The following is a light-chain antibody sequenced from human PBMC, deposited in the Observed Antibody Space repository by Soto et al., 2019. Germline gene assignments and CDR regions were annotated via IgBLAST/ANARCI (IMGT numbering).Light chain of an antibody. CDR1: SSDVRGYNY. V-gene: IGLV2-14*01. J-gene: IGLJ1*01. CDR3: SSYTSSSPYV. Sequence: QSALTQPASVSGSPGQSITISCTGTSSDVRGYNYVSWYQQHPGKAPKLMMYEASNRPSGVSNRFSGSKSGNTASLTISGLQAEYEADYCCSSYTSSSPYVFGTGTKLTVL. CDR2: EAS.